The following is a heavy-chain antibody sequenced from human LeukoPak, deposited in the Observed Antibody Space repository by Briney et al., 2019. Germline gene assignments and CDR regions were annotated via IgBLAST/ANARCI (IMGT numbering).Heavy chain of an antibody. CDR2: IYYSGGT. D-gene: IGHD2-21*02. Sequence: SETLSLTCTVSGGSVSSGSYYWSWIRQPPGKGLEWIGYIYYSGGTNYNPSLKSRVTISVDTSKNQFSLKLSSVTAADTAVYYCARGGGDWFEFDYWGQGTLVTVSS. J-gene: IGHJ4*02. V-gene: IGHV4-61*01. CDR3: ARGGGDWFEFDY. CDR1: GGSVSSGSYY.